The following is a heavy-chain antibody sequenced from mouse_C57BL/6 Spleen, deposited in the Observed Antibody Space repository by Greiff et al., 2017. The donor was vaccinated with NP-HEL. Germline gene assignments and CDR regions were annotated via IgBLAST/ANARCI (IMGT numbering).Heavy chain of an antibody. CDR2: INPNNGGT. J-gene: IGHJ2*01. Sequence: VQLQQSGPELVKPGPSVKISCKASGYTFTDYYMNWVKQSHGKSLEWIGDINPNNGGTSYNQKFKGKATLTVDKSSSTAYMELRSLTSEDSAVYYCARGGDYGSVDYWGQGTTLTVSS. CDR3: ARGGDYGSVDY. D-gene: IGHD1-1*01. CDR1: GYTFTDYY. V-gene: IGHV1-26*01.